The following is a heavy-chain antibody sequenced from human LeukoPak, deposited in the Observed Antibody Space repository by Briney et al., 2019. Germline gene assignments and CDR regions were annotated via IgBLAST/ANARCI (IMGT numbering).Heavy chain of an antibody. V-gene: IGHV1-69*05. CDR1: GGTFSSYA. J-gene: IGHJ6*03. D-gene: IGHD2-15*01. CDR3: AITLHYSSGSSYYRSNYYYYYMDV. Sequence: GSSVKVSCKASGGTFSSYAISWVRQAPGQGLEWMGGIIPIFGTANYAQKFQGRVTITTDESTSTAYVELMSLRTEDTAVYYCAITLHYSSGSSYYRSNYYYYYMDVWGKGTTVTVSS. CDR2: IIPIFGTA.